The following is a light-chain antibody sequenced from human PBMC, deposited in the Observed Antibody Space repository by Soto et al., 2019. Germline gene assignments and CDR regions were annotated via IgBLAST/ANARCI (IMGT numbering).Light chain of an antibody. CDR3: QSYDSSLSGYV. J-gene: IGLJ1*01. V-gene: IGLV1-40*01. Sequence: QSALTQPPSVPGAPGQRVTISCTGSSSNIGAGHDVHWYQQLPGTAPKLLIFDNSHRPSGVPDRFSGSKSGTSASLAITGLQAEDEADYYCQSYDSSLSGYVFGTGTKVTVL. CDR1: SSNIGAGHD. CDR2: DNS.